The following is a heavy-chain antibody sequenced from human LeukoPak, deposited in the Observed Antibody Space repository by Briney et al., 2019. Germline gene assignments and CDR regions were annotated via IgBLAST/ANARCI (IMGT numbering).Heavy chain of an antibody. CDR3: ARGGYDSSGNDY. J-gene: IGHJ4*02. D-gene: IGHD3-22*01. CDR2: IIPIFGTA. V-gene: IGHV1-69*05. CDR1: GGTFSSYA. Sequence: SVKVSCKASGGTFSSYAISWVRQAPGQGLEWMGGIIPIFGTANYAQKFQGRVTITRDTSASTAYMELSSLRSEDTAVYYCARGGYDSSGNDYWGQGTLVTVSS.